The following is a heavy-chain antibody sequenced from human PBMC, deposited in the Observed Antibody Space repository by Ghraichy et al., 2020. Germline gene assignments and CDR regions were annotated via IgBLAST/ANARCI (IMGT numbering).Heavy chain of an antibody. J-gene: IGHJ6*03. CDR2: IYYSGST. D-gene: IGHD3-22*01. Sequence: SETLSLTCTVSGGSISSSTYYWGWIRQPPGKGLEWIGSIYYSGSTYYNPSLKSRVTISVDTSENQFSLKLTSVTAADTAVYYCARRSRGTSGYYSGYYYYMDVWGKGTTVTVSS. CDR3: ARRSRGTSGYYSGYYYYMDV. CDR1: GGSISSSTYY. V-gene: IGHV4-39*07.